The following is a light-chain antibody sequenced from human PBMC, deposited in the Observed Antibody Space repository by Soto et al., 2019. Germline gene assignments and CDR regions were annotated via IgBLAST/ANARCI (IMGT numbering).Light chain of an antibody. CDR1: SSHVGSYNY. CDR2: DVS. Sequence: QSVLTQHASVSGSPGQSIAISCTGTSSHVGSYNYVSWYQQHPGKAHKLMVNDVSNRHSGVSNRFSGSKSGNTASLTISGLQAEDEADYYCSSYTSSSTYVFGTGTKV. J-gene: IGLJ1*01. V-gene: IGLV2-14*01. CDR3: SSYTSSSTYV.